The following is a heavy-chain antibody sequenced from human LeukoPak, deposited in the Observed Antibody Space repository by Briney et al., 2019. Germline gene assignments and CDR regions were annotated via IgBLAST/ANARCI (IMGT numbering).Heavy chain of an antibody. J-gene: IGHJ4*02. V-gene: IGHV1-8*01. CDR2: MNPNSGIT. CDR3: ARGDYDSGRCYIT. CDR1: GYTFTSYD. D-gene: IGHD3-22*01. Sequence: ASAKVSCKASGYTFTSYDIIWVRQATGQGLEWMGWMNPNSGITGYAQKFQDRVTMTRNTSISTAYMELSSLRSDDTAVYYCARGDYDSGRCYITWGQGTLVTVSS.